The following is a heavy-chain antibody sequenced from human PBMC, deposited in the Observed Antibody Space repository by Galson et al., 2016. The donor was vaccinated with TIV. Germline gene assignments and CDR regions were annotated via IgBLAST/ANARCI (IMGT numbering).Heavy chain of an antibody. Sequence: TLSLTCSVSGDSISSGSFYWTWIRQPAGKGLEWIGRIYTSGATSYNPSLGGRVTISRDTFKNQFSLTLHSVTAADTAMYFCARDGGYGDHDSTGFDPWGQGTRVIVSS. CDR1: GDSISSGSFY. D-gene: IGHD2-8*02. CDR2: IYTSGAT. V-gene: IGHV4-61*02. CDR3: ARDGGYGDHDSTGFDP. J-gene: IGHJ5*02.